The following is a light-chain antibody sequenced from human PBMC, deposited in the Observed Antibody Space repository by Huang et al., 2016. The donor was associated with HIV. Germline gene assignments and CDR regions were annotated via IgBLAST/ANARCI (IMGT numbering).Light chain of an antibody. CDR2: GAS. CDR1: QSVSSSY. J-gene: IGKJ2*01. CDR3: QQYGSSPLYT. Sequence: EIVLTQSPGTLSLSPGERAALSCRASQSVSSSYLAWYQQKPGQAPRLLIYGASSRATGIPERFSGSGSGTYFTLTITGLEPEDFAVYYCQQYGSSPLYTFGQGTKLEI. V-gene: IGKV3-20*01.